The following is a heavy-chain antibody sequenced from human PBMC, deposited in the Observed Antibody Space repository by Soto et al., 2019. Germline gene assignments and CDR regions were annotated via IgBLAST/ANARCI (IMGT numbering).Heavy chain of an antibody. J-gene: IGHJ4*02. CDR1: GSTFSNYA. V-gene: IGHV3-33*01. Sequence: VQLVESGGGVVQPGMSLRLSCAASGSTFSNYAMHWVRQAPGKGPEWVAVIWYDGSNKYYGESVKGRFSISRDNSKNTLYLDINSLRTEDTAVYYCARDGGSHGPSYFDSWGQGSLVIVFS. CDR3: ARDGGSHGPSYFDS. CDR2: IWYDGSNK. D-gene: IGHD3-16*01.